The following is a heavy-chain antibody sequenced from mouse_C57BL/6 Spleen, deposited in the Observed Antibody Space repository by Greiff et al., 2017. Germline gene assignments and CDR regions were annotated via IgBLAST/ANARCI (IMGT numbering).Heavy chain of an antibody. CDR1: GYTFTSYW. CDR2: IYPSDSET. V-gene: IGHV1-61*01. CDR3: ARDSNYEYFDV. J-gene: IGHJ1*03. Sequence: QVQLKQPGAELVRPGSSVKLSCKASGYTFTSYWMDWVKQRPGQGLEWIGNIYPSDSETHYNQKFKDKATLTVDKSSSTAYMQLSSLTSEDSAVYYCARDSNYEYFDVWGTGTTVTVSS. D-gene: IGHD2-5*01.